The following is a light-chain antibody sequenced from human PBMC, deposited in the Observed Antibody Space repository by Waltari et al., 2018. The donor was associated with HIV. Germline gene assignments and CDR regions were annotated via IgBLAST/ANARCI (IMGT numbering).Light chain of an antibody. CDR1: QSVLHTSNSKNY. V-gene: IGKV4-1*01. CDR3: QQYYITPYT. J-gene: IGKJ2*01. CDR2: WAS. Sequence: DIVMTQSPDSLTVSLGARATISCKSSQSVLHTSNSKNYLAWYQQRPGQPPELLIYWASTRESGVPDRFSGSGSGTDFTLTISNLQAEDVAVYHCQQYYITPYTFGQGTKLEIK.